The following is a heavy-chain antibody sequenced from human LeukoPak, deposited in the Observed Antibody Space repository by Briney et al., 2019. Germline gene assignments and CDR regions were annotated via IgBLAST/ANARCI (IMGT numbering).Heavy chain of an antibody. J-gene: IGHJ4*02. CDR1: GFPFSSYE. V-gene: IGHV3-48*03. Sequence: GGSLTLSCAGSGFPFSSYEMNWLRQPPGKGLEWVSHIDSSGITIYYGDSVKGRFTISTDNAKNSIYIQMDSLRVEDTAIYYCARDGVGDLLDYWGQGTPVTVSS. CDR3: ARDGVGDLLDY. CDR2: IDSSGITI. D-gene: IGHD4-17*01.